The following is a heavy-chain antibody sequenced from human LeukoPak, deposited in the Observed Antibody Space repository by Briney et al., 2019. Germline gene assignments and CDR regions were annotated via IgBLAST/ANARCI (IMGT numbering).Heavy chain of an antibody. CDR2: IWYDGSNK. V-gene: IGHV3-33*01. J-gene: IGHJ6*02. D-gene: IGHD2-2*01. Sequence: GGPLRLSCAASGFTFSSYGMHWVRQAPGKGLEWVAVIWYDGSNKYYADSVKGRFTISRDNSKNTLYLQMNSLRAEDTAVYYCARDIVVVPAAFYYYYGMDVWGQGTTVTVSS. CDR1: GFTFSSYG. CDR3: ARDIVVVPAAFYYYYGMDV.